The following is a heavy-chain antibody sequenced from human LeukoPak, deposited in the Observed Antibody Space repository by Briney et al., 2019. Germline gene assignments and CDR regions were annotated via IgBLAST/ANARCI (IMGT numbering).Heavy chain of an antibody. CDR2: IIPIFGTA. CDR3: ARGGETGTTLAYYYYMDV. V-gene: IGHV1-69*05. Sequence: GASVKVSCKASGGTFSRYAISWVRQAPGQGLEWMGGIIPIFGTANYAQKFQGRVTITTDESTSTAYMELSSLRSEDTAVYYCARGGETGTTLAYYYYMDVWGKGTTVTVSS. J-gene: IGHJ6*03. D-gene: IGHD1-7*01. CDR1: GGTFSRYA.